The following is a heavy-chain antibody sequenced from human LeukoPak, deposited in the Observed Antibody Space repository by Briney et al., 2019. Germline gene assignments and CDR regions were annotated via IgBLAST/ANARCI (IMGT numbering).Heavy chain of an antibody. CDR3: ARDRYCSSTSCYLSAFDI. CDR1: GGSISSGSYY. J-gene: IGHJ3*02. Sequence: PSQTLSLTCTVSGGSISSGSYYWSWIRQPAGKGLEWIGRIYTSGSTNYNPSLKSRVTISVDTSKNHFSLKLSSVTAADTAVYYCARDRYCSSTSCYLSAFDIWGQGTMVTVSS. D-gene: IGHD2-2*01. V-gene: IGHV4-61*02. CDR2: IYTSGST.